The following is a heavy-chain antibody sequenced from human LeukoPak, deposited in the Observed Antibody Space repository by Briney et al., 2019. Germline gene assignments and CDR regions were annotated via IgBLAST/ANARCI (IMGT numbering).Heavy chain of an antibody. D-gene: IGHD6-6*01. J-gene: IGHJ3*01. CDR3: ARSSYSRSSSV. CDR2: INADGSEG. V-gene: IGHV3-7*03. Sequence: GGSLRLSCAVSGFTFSEFWMSWSRQAAGRGREWVASINADGSEGYYADVVKGRFTISRDNAKNSLYLQINSLRAEDTAVYYCARSSYSRSSSVWGQGTMVTVSS. CDR1: GFTFSEFW.